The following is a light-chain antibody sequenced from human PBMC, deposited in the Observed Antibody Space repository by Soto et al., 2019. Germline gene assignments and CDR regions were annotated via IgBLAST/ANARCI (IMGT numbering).Light chain of an antibody. V-gene: IGKV3-20*01. Sequence: EIVLTQSPGTLSLSPGERATLSCRASQSVSSSYLAWYQQKPGQAPGLLIYGASNRATGIPDRFSGSGSGTDLTLTMSRLEPGDFAVYYCQQYGSSRYTFGQGTKLESK. CDR2: GAS. CDR1: QSVSSSY. J-gene: IGKJ2*01. CDR3: QQYGSSRYT.